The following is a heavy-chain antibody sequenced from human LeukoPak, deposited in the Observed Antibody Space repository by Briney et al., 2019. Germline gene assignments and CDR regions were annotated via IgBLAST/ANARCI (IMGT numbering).Heavy chain of an antibody. CDR2: INHSGST. CDR1: GGSFSGYY. V-gene: IGHV4-34*01. Sequence: SETLSLTCAVYGGSFSGYYWSWIRQPPGKGLEWIGEINHSGSTNYNPSLKSRVTISVDTSKNQFSLKLSSATAADTAVYYCARDPIVGATDFDYWGQGTLVTVSS. CDR3: ARDPIVGATDFDY. D-gene: IGHD1-26*01. J-gene: IGHJ4*02.